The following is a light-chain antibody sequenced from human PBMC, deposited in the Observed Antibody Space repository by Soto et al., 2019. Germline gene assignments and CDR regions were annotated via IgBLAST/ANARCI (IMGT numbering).Light chain of an antibody. V-gene: IGKV3-15*01. CDR3: QQYNTLNT. CDR2: NVS. CDR1: QNVNSN. Sequence: EIAMTQSPATLSVSPGQRATLSCRASQNVNSNLAWYQQKTGHAPSLLMYNVSTRATGFPARFSGSGSGTESTLTISSLQSEDSAIYYCQQYNTLNTFGQGTKLEIK. J-gene: IGKJ2*01.